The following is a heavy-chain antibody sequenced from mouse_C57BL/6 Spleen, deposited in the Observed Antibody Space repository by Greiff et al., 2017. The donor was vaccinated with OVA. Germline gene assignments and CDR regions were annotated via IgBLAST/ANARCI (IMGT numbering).Heavy chain of an antibody. V-gene: IGHV1-54*01. D-gene: IGHD1-1*01. CDR3: ARDYYGSSSFAY. J-gene: IGHJ3*01. Sequence: QVQLQQSGAELVRPGTSVKVSCKASGYAFTNYLIEWVKQRPGQGLEWIGVINPGSGGTNYNEKFKGKATLTADKSSSTAYMQLSSLTSVDSAVYFCARDYYGSSSFAYWGQGTLVTVSA. CDR1: GYAFTNYL. CDR2: INPGSGGT.